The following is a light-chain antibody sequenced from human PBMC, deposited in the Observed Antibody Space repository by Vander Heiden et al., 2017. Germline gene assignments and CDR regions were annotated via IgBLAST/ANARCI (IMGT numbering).Light chain of an antibody. CDR3: LLSYSGARGV. CDR2: DTS. J-gene: IGLJ2*01. V-gene: IGLV7-46*01. CDR1: TGAVTSGHY. Sequence: QAVVTQEPSLTVSPGGTVTLTCGSSTGAVTSGHYPYWFQQKPGQAHRTLIYDTSNKHSWTPARFSGSLLGGKAALTLSGAQPEDEAEYYCLLSYSGARGVFGGGTKLTVL.